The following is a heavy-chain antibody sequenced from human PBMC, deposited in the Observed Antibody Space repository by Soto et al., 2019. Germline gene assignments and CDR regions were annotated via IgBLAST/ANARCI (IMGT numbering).Heavy chain of an antibody. CDR1: GGAFSSYA. D-gene: IGHD6-19*01. CDR3: ARRRICSGNSCNFYFHMDV. J-gene: IGHJ6*02. V-gene: IGHV1-69*13. Sequence: ASVKVSCKASGGAFSSYAISWVRQAPGQGLEWMGGIIPIFGSPNYAQTFQGRVTITADEYTSTAYMELSSLRSEDTAVYFCARRRICSGNSCNFYFHMDVWGQGTTVTVSS. CDR2: IIPIFGSP.